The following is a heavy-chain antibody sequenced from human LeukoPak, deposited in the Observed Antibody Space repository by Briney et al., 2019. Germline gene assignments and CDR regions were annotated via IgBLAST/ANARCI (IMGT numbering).Heavy chain of an antibody. D-gene: IGHD2-21*02. CDR1: GYTFTDYA. J-gene: IGHJ4*02. Sequence: GASVKVSCKTSGYTFTDYAINWVRQAPGQGLEWMGWINTNTGDPTYAQGLTGRFVFSFDTSVATAYLQISSLKAEDTAVYYCARGDESISPWVDWGQGTWSPSPQ. CDR2: INTNTGDP. CDR3: ARGDESISPWVD. V-gene: IGHV7-4-1*02.